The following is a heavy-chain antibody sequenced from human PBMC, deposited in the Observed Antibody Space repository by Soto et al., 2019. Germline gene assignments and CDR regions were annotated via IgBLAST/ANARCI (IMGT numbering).Heavy chain of an antibody. CDR1: GGTFSSYA. V-gene: IGHV1-69*13. Sequence: GASVKVSCKASGGTFSSYAISWVRQAPGQGLEWMGGIIPIFGTANYAQKFQGRVTITADESTSTAYMELSSLRSEDTAVYYCAREVLPDIVATIKDYYYYYGMDVWGQGT. J-gene: IGHJ6*02. D-gene: IGHD5-12*01. CDR3: AREVLPDIVATIKDYYYYYGMDV. CDR2: IIPIFGTA.